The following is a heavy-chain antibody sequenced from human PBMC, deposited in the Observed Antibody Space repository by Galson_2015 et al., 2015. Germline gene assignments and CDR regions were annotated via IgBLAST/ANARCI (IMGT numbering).Heavy chain of an antibody. D-gene: IGHD6-6*01. V-gene: IGHV7-4-1*02. Sequence: QSGAEVKKPGESVKVSCKASGYTFTSYAMNWVRQAPGQGLEWMGWINTNTGNPTYAQGFTGRFVFSLDTSVSTAYLQISSLQAEDTAVYYCAGLFEYSRSSTSYFDNWGQGTLVTVSS. J-gene: IGHJ4*02. CDR1: GYTFTSYA. CDR2: INTNTGNP. CDR3: AGLFEYSRSSTSYFDN.